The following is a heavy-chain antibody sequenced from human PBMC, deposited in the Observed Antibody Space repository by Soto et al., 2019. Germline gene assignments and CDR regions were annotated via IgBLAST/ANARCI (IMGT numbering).Heavy chain of an antibody. CDR3: AKESLDY. V-gene: IGHV3-48*03. Sequence: GGSLRLSCGASGFTFSNYEMNWVRQAPGKGLEWVSYISSSGSTMYYADSVKGRFTISRDNAKNSLYLQMNSLRAEDTAVYYCAKESLDYWGQGTLVTVSS. CDR2: ISSSGSTM. J-gene: IGHJ4*02. CDR1: GFTFSNYE.